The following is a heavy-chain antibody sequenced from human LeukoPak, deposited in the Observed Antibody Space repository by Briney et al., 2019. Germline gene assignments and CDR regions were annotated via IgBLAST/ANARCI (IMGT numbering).Heavy chain of an antibody. D-gene: IGHD5-12*01. CDR1: GFTFTDHY. J-gene: IGHJ4*02. V-gene: IGHV3-11*06. CDR3: ARYPVGNYDSGFDY. Sequence: GGSLRLSCAASGFTFTDHYMTWIRQAPGKGLEWVSYITSSGSYTNYADSVKGRFTISRDNANNSLYLQMNSLRVEDSAVYYCARYPVGNYDSGFDYWGQGSLVTVSS. CDR2: ITSSGSYT.